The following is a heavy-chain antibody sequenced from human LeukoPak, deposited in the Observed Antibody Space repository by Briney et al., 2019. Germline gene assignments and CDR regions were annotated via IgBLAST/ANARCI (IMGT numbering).Heavy chain of an antibody. CDR1: GYTFTGNF. V-gene: IGHV1-2*02. CDR3: ARTRGTHISMAYLDS. J-gene: IGHJ4*02. Sequence: ASVKVSCKASGYTFTGNFMHWVRQAPGQGPEWMGWINPNNGDTNYAQKFQGRVTMTRVTSITTAYMELSSLRSDDTAVYYCARTRGTHISMAYLDSWGQGTLVAVSS. CDR2: INPNNGDT. D-gene: IGHD2/OR15-2a*01.